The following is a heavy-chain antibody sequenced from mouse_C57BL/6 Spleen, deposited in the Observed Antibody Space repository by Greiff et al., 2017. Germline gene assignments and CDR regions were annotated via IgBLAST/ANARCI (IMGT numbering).Heavy chain of an antibody. J-gene: IGHJ2*01. V-gene: IGHV1-82*01. CDR2: IYPGDGDT. CDR1: GYAFSSSW. D-gene: IGHD2-2*01. Sequence: VQLQQSGPELVKPGASVKLSCKASGYAFSSSWMNWVKQRPGKGLEWIGRIYPGDGDTNYNGKFKGKATLTADKSSSTAYMQLSSLTSEDSAVYFCARGGYGYFDYWGQGTTLTVSS. CDR3: ARGGYGYFDY.